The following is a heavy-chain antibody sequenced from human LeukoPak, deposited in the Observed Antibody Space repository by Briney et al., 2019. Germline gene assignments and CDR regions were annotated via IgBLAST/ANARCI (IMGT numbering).Heavy chain of an antibody. CDR1: GFTFSSYG. Sequence: PGGSLRLSCAASGFTFSSYGMHWVRQAPGKGLEWVAVISYDGSNKYYADSVKGRFTISRDNSKNTLYLQMNSLRAEDTAVYYCARDRIVYYDILTGYSNWFDPWGQGTLVTVSS. D-gene: IGHD3-9*01. CDR2: ISYDGSNK. V-gene: IGHV3-30*03. J-gene: IGHJ5*02. CDR3: ARDRIVYYDILTGYSNWFDP.